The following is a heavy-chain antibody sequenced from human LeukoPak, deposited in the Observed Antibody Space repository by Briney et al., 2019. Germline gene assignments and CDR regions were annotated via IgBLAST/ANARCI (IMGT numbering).Heavy chain of an antibody. J-gene: IGHJ4*02. V-gene: IGHV3-21*04. D-gene: IGHD2-2*01. CDR2: ISSSSSYI. Sequence: PGGSLRLSCAASGFTFSSYSMNWVRQAPGKGLEWVSSISSSSSYIYYADSVKGRFTISRDNSKNTLYLQMNSLRAEDTAVYYCAKGYCSSTSCYLSGEYYFDYWGQGTLVTVSS. CDR3: AKGYCSSTSCYLSGEYYFDY. CDR1: GFTFSSYS.